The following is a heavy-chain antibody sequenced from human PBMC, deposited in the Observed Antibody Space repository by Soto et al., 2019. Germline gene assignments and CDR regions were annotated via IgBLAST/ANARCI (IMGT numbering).Heavy chain of an antibody. CDR3: AKDEVRWWELFFYFDY. CDR1: GFTFSSYG. V-gene: IGHV3-30*18. CDR2: ISYDGSNK. J-gene: IGHJ4*02. D-gene: IGHD2-15*01. Sequence: QVQLVESGGGVVQPGRSLRLSCAASGFTFSSYGMHWVRQAPGKGLEWVAVISYDGSNKYYVDSVKGRFTISRDNSKNTVYLQMNSLRAEDTAVYYCAKDEVRWWELFFYFDYWGQGTLVTVSS.